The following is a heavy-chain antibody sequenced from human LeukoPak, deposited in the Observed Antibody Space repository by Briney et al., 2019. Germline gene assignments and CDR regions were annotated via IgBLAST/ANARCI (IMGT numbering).Heavy chain of an antibody. CDR3: AKSQDEYCSSTSCYAGNFDY. CDR1: GFTFSSYA. CDR2: ISGSGGST. Sequence: PGGSLRLSCAASGFTFSSYAMSWVRHAPGKGLEWVSAISGSGGSTYYADSVKGRFTISRDNSKNTLYLKMNSLRAEDTAVYYCAKSQDEYCSSTSCYAGNFDYWGQGTLVTVSS. V-gene: IGHV3-23*01. D-gene: IGHD2-2*01. J-gene: IGHJ4*02.